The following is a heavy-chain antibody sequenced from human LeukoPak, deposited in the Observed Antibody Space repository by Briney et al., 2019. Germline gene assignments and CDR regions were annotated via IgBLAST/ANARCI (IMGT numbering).Heavy chain of an antibody. D-gene: IGHD3-3*01. V-gene: IGHV1-2*06. CDR3: ARDLEPERTYYDFWSGYYMGY. Sequence: ASVKVSCKASGYTFTGYYMHWVRQAPGQGLEWMGRINPNSGGTNYAQKFQGRVTMTRDTSIGTAYMELSRLRSDDTAVYYCARDLEPERTYYDFWSGYYMGYWGQGTLVTVSS. CDR2: INPNSGGT. J-gene: IGHJ4*02. CDR1: GYTFTGYY.